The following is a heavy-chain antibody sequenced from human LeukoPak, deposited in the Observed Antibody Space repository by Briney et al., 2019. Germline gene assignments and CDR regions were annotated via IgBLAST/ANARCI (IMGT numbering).Heavy chain of an antibody. CDR1: GFTFNTHA. V-gene: IGHV3-23*01. Sequence: PGGSLRLSCAASGFTFNTHAMTWVRQAPGKGLEWVSAISDSGDKKYYAGSVKGRFTISRDNAKNTLYLQMNSLRAEDTAVYYCTKAWAADHWGQGALVTVSS. D-gene: IGHD2-15*01. CDR2: ISDSGDKK. J-gene: IGHJ4*02. CDR3: TKAWAADH.